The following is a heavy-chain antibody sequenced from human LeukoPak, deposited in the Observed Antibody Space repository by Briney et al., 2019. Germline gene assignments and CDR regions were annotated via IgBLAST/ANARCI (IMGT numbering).Heavy chain of an antibody. V-gene: IGHV4-34*01. CDR2: INHSGST. J-gene: IGHJ4*02. CDR3: ARDAYTATGYYPY. CDR1: GGSFSGYY. D-gene: IGHD3-9*01. Sequence: SETLSLTCAVYGGSFSGYYWSWIRQPPGKGLEWIGEINHSGSTNYNPSLKSRVTISVDMSKNQFSLKLSSVTAADTAVYYCARDAYTATGYYPYWGQGTLVTVSS.